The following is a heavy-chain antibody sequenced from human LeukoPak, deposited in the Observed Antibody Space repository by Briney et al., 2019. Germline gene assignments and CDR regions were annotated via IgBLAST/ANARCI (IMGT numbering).Heavy chain of an antibody. J-gene: IGHJ4*02. D-gene: IGHD6-13*01. V-gene: IGHV4-61*02. Sequence: ASETLSLTCTVSGNSISSGDNYWSWIRQPAGKGLEWIGRIYTSGSTNYNPSLKSRVTISGDTSKNQFSLRLSSVTAADTAVYYCARIRKEQQLFDYWGQGTLVTVSS. CDR2: IYTSGST. CDR1: GNSISSGDNY. CDR3: ARIRKEQQLFDY.